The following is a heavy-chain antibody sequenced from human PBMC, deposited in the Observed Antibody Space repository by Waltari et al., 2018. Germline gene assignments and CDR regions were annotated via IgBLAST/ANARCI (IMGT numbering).Heavy chain of an antibody. Sequence: VQLLESGGGLVQPGGSLRLSCAASGFTFSDYYMSWIRQAPGKGLEWVSYISSSGSTIYYADSVKGRFTISRDNAKNSLYLQMNSLRAEDTAVYYCARDSVGLATVTQYFQHWGQGTLVTVSS. D-gene: IGHD4-17*01. J-gene: IGHJ1*01. CDR3: ARDSVGLATVTQYFQH. CDR1: GFTFSDYY. CDR2: ISSSGSTI. V-gene: IGHV3-11*04.